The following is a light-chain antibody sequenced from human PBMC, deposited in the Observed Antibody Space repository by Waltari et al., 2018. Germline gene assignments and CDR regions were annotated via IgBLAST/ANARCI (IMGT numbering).Light chain of an antibody. CDR1: QSVASY. V-gene: IGKV3-11*01. CDR2: DAS. J-gene: IGKJ2*01. Sequence: EIVLIQSPATLSLSPGERATLSCRASQSVASYLAWYQQKPGQAPRLLIYDASNRATGIPARFSGSGSGTDFTLTISSLEPEDFGLYYCQQRSNALTFGQGTKLEI. CDR3: QQRSNALT.